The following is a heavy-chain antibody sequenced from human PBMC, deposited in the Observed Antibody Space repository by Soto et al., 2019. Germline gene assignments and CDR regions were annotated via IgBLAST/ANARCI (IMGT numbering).Heavy chain of an antibody. V-gene: IGHV2-5*02. Sequence: QITLKESGPTLVKPTQTLTLTCTFSGFSLSTGVGVGWIRQPPGKALECLALIYWDDDKRYSSSLKSRLTITKDTSKNQVVLIMTNMDPVDTATYYCAHKYYYGSGSLDYWGQGILVTVSS. J-gene: IGHJ4*02. CDR1: GFSLSTGVG. CDR3: AHKYYYGSGSLDY. CDR2: IYWDDDK. D-gene: IGHD3-10*01.